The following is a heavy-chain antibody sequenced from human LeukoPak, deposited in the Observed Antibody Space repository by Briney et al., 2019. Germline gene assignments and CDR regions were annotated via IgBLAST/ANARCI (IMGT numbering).Heavy chain of an antibody. CDR3: ARRRARHDYGDYV. CDR2: IYYSGST. J-gene: IGHJ4*02. D-gene: IGHD4-17*01. Sequence: SETLSLTCTVSGGSISSYYWSWIRQPPGKGLEWIGYIYYSGSTNYNPSLKSRVTISVDTSKNQFSLKLSSVTAADTAVYYCARRRARHDYGDYVWGQGTLVTVSS. V-gene: IGHV4-59*08. CDR1: GGSISSYY.